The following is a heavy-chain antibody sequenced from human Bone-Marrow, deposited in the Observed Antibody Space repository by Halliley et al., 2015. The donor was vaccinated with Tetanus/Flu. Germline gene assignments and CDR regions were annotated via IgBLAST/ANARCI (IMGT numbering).Heavy chain of an antibody. Sequence: GLEWVSTLSGSGASSYYADSVKGRFTISRDKSKSTLYLQMNTLRVEDTARYFCAKGFEDWLDPWGQGTLVNVSS. V-gene: IGHV3-23*01. CDR3: AKGFEDWLDP. J-gene: IGHJ5*02. CDR2: LSGSGASS.